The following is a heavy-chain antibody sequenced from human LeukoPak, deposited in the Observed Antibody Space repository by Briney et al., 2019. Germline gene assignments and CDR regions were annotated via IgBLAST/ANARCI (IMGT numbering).Heavy chain of an antibody. Sequence: SETLSLTCTVSGGSISSYYWSWIRQPPGKGLEWIGYIYYSGSTNYNPSLKSRVTISVDTSKNQFSLKLSSVTAADTAVYYCARERHSSGYRNALDIWGQGTMVTVSS. CDR2: IYYSGST. D-gene: IGHD3-22*01. CDR3: ARERHSSGYRNALDI. J-gene: IGHJ3*02. V-gene: IGHV4-59*01. CDR1: GGSISSYY.